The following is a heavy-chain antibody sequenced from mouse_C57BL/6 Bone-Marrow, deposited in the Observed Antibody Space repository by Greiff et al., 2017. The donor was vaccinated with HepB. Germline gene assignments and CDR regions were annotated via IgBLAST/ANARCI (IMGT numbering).Heavy chain of an antibody. CDR1: GFTFSDYY. J-gene: IGHJ1*03. D-gene: IGHD2-5*01. CDR3: ARESPFYSNYWYFDV. V-gene: IGHV5-16*01. CDR2: INYDGSST. Sequence: EVMLVESEGGLVQPGSSMKLSCTASGFTFSDYYMAWVRQVPEKGLEWVANINYDGSSTYYLASLKSRFILSRDNAKNILYLQMSSLKSEDTATYYCARESPFYSNYWYFDVWGTGTTVTVSS.